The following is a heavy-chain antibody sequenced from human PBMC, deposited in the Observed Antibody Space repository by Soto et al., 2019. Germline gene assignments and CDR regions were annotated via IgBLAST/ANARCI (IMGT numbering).Heavy chain of an antibody. V-gene: IGHV2-5*02. CDR3: AHTLVAGLGYYFDY. D-gene: IGHD6-19*01. J-gene: IGHJ4*02. CDR1: GFSLRTGGMC. Sequence: SGPTLVNPTQTLTLTCTFSGFSLRTGGMCVGWIRQPPGKALEWLALIYWDDDKRYSPFLKSRLTITKDTSKNQVVLTMTNMDPMDTSTYFCAHTLVAGLGYYFDYWGQGTLVTVSS. CDR2: IYWDDDK.